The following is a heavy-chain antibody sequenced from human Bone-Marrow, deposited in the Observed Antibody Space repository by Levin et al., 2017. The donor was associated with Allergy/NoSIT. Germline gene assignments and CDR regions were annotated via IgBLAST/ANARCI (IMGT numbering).Heavy chain of an antibody. J-gene: IGHJ4*02. CDR3: ARDKEGTGSYWTF. D-gene: IGHD3-10*01. Sequence: SEALSLTCSVSGDSISNKRHYWGWIRQPPGRGLEWIGSVCYSGTTFSNPSLKNRVTFSIDTSKNHLSLNLSSVTAADTAVYYCARDKEGTGSYWTFWGQGTLITVSS. CDR1: GDSISNKRHY. V-gene: IGHV4-39*07. CDR2: VCYSGTT.